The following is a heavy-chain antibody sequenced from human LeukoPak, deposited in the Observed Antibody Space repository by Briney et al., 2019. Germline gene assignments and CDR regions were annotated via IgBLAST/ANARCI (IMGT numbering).Heavy chain of an antibody. D-gene: IGHD1-14*01. CDR1: GYTFTNYG. CDR2: ISTYNGYT. Sequence: ASVKVSCKASGYTFTNYGISWVRQAPGQGLEWIGWISTYNGYTNYAQKFQGRVTMTRDTSISTAYMELSRLRSDDTAVYYCARLTFVGSWGQGTLVTVSS. J-gene: IGHJ4*02. V-gene: IGHV1-18*01. CDR3: ARLTFVGS.